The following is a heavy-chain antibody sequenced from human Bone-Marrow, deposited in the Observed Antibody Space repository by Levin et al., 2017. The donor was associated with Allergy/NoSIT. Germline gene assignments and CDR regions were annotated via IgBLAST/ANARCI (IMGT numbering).Heavy chain of an antibody. CDR3: ARALGGEAGDY. V-gene: IGHV3-64*01. Sequence: GESLKISCAASGFTFSSYAMHWVRQAPGKGLEYVSAISSNGGSTFYANSVKGRFTISRDNSKNILYLHMGSLRPEDMAVYYCARALGGEAGDYWGQGVLVTVSS. CDR2: ISSNGGST. J-gene: IGHJ4*02. CDR1: GFTFSSYA. D-gene: IGHD6-19*01.